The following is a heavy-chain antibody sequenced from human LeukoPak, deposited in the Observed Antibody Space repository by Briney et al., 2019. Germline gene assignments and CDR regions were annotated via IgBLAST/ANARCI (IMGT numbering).Heavy chain of an antibody. D-gene: IGHD5-18*01. CDR2: ISSSSSYI. Sequence: GGSLRLSCAASGFTFSSYSMNWVRQAPGKGMEWVSSISSSSSYIYYADSVKGRFTISRDNAKNSLYLQMNSLRAEDTAVYYCARHSYENWFDPWGQGTLVTVSS. V-gene: IGHV3-21*01. CDR1: GFTFSSYS. J-gene: IGHJ5*02. CDR3: ARHSYENWFDP.